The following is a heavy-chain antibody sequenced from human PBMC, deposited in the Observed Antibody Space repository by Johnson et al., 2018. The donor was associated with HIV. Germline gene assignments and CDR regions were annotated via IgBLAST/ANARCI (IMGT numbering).Heavy chain of an antibody. V-gene: IGHV3-15*01. CDR1: GFTFTNAW. Sequence: VQLVESGGGLVKPGGSLRLSCAASGFTFTNAWMTWVRQAPGKGLEWVGHIKSKSKTDGGTTDYVDSVKGRFTISRDIAKNSLYLQMSGLRAEDTAVYYCAKVLTSSTSWLDDAFDICGQGTMVTVSS. J-gene: IGHJ3*02. CDR2: IKSKSKTDGGTT. CDR3: AKVLTSSTSWLDDAFDI. D-gene: IGHD6-13*01.